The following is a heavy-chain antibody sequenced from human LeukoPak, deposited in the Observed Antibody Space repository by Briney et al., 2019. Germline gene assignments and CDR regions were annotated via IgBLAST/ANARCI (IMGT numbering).Heavy chain of an antibody. V-gene: IGHV3-33*06. J-gene: IGHJ4*02. CDR2: ICYDGSNK. CDR3: AKDWASTTLTIPGY. Sequence: GRSLRLSCTASGFTFSSYGMHGVRQAPGKGGEGVAVICYDGSNKYYADSVKGRFTISRDNSRNTQYLQMNSLRADDPAVYYCAKDWASTTLTIPGYWGQGTLVTVSS. D-gene: IGHD4-17*01. CDR1: GFTFSSYG.